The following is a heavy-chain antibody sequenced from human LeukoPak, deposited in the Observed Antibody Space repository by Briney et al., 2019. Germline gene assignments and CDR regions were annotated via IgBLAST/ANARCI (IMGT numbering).Heavy chain of an antibody. CDR1: GFTFSGYG. V-gene: IGHV3-30*18. J-gene: IGHJ3*02. CDR3: AKDALNDLYAFDI. Sequence: GGSLRLSCAASGFTFSGYGMHWVRQAPGKGLGWVAVISYDVSYKYYADSVKGRFTISRDNSKNTLYLQMNSLRAEDTAVYHCAKDALNDLYAFDIWGQGTMVTVSS. CDR2: ISYDVSYK. D-gene: IGHD1-1*01.